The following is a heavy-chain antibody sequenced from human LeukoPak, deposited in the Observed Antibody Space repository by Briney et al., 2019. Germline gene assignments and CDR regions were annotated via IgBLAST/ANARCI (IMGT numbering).Heavy chain of an antibody. J-gene: IGHJ4*02. CDR2: ISSSGSTI. Sequence: GGSLRLSCAASGFTFISYEMNWVRQAPGKGLEWVSHISSSGSTIYYADSVKGRFTISRDNAKNSLYLQMNSLRAEDTAVYYCVRPVATSGYLLPLDYWGQGTLVTVSS. V-gene: IGHV3-48*03. D-gene: IGHD3-22*01. CDR3: VRPVATSGYLLPLDY. CDR1: GFTFISYE.